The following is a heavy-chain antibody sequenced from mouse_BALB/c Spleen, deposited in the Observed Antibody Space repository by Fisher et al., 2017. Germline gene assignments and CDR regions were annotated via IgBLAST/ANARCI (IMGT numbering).Heavy chain of an antibody. J-gene: IGHJ4*01. CDR3: ARWLRRDAMDY. D-gene: IGHD2-2*01. V-gene: IGHV1-26*01. Sequence: KFKGKATLTVDKSSSTAYMELRSLTSEDSAVYYCARWLRRDAMDYWGQGTSVTVSS.